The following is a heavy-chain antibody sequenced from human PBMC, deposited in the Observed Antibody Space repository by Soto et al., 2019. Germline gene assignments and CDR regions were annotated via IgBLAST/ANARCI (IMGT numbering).Heavy chain of an antibody. Sequence: PGGSLRLSCSASGFTFNSYEMNWVRQAPGKGLEWVSYISSSGSTIYYADSVKGRFTISRDNAKNSLYLQMNSLRAEDTAVYCCARDRIGSLDYRGQGTRVTVSS. CDR3: ARDRIGSLDY. J-gene: IGHJ4*02. CDR2: ISSSGSTI. CDR1: GFTFNSYE. V-gene: IGHV3-48*03. D-gene: IGHD2-15*01.